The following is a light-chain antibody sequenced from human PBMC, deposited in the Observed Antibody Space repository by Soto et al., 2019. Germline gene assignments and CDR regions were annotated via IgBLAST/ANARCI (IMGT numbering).Light chain of an antibody. CDR1: QDIKNY. CDR2: DAS. CDR3: LHSDHPPPLS. J-gene: IGKJ4*01. V-gene: IGKV1-33*01. Sequence: DIQMTQSPSSLSASVGDRVTITCQASQDIKNYLNWYQQKPGKAPNLLIYDASNLKTGVPSRFTGIGSGTHFNFTISSLHPSSIATYICLHSDHPPPLSFGGGTKVEIK.